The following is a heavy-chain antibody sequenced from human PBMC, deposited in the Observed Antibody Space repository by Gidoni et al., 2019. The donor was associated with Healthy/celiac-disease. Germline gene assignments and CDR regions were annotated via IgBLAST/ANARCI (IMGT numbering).Heavy chain of an antibody. CDR2: IYPGDSDT. V-gene: IGHV5-51*03. J-gene: IGHJ4*02. D-gene: IGHD2-8*02. CDR1: GYSFTSYC. Sequence: EVQLLQSGAEAEKTGESLKIYCRGPGYSFTSYCNGWVRQMPGKGLAGMGIIYPGDSDTRYSPSFQGQVTISADKSSSTAYLQWSSLKASDTAMYYCATHTGGNADYWGQGTLVTVSS. CDR3: ATHTGGNADY.